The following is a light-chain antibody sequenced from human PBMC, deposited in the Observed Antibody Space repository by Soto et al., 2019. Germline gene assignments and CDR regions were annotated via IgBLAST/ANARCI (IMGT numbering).Light chain of an antibody. CDR3: QSYDTALRAYV. Sequence: SVLTQPPSVSGAPGQRVIISCTGSNTNIGAGHGVHWYQQFPGMAPKLLIFGHINRPSGVPDRFSGSKSSTSASLAITGLQAEDEADYYCQSYDTALRAYVFGPGTKVTAL. J-gene: IGLJ1*01. V-gene: IGLV1-40*01. CDR2: GHI. CDR1: NTNIGAGHG.